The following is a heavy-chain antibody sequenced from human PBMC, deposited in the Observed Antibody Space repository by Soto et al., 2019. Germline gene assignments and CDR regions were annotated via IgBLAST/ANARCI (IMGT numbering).Heavy chain of an antibody. Sequence: ASVKVSCKVSGYTLTELSMHWVRQAPGKGLEWMGGFDPEDGETIYAQKFQGRVTMTEDTSTDTAYMELSSLRSEDTAVYYCATGIFGGIWFDPWGQGTLVTVSS. V-gene: IGHV1-24*01. J-gene: IGHJ5*02. CDR2: FDPEDGET. CDR1: GYTLTELS. CDR3: ATGIFGGIWFDP. D-gene: IGHD3-10*01.